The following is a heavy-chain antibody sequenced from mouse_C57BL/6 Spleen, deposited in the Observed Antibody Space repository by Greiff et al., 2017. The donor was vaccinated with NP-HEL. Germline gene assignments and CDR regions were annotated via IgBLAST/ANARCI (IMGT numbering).Heavy chain of an antibody. CDR3: ARGTYYSNPWFAY. Sequence: QVQLQQSGAELVMPGASVKLSCKASGYTFTSYWMHWVKQRPGQGLEWIGEIDPSDSYTNYNQKFKGKSTLTVDKSSSTAYMQLSSLTSEDSAVYYCARGTYYSNPWFAYWGQGTLVTVSA. D-gene: IGHD2-5*01. CDR1: GYTFTSYW. CDR2: IDPSDSYT. V-gene: IGHV1-69*01. J-gene: IGHJ3*01.